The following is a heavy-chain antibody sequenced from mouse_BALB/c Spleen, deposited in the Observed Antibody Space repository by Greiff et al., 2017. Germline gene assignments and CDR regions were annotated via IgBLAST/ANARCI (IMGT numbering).Heavy chain of an antibody. CDR1: GFTFSDYG. CDR2: ISNLAYSI. CDR3: ARVPRGYAMDY. Sequence: EVQVVESGGGLVQPGGSRKLSCVASGFTFSDYGMAWVRQAPGKGPEWVAFISNLAYSIYYADTVTGRFTISRENAKNTLYLEMSSLRSEDTAMYYCARVPRGYAMDYWGQGTSVTVSS. J-gene: IGHJ4*01. V-gene: IGHV5-15*02.